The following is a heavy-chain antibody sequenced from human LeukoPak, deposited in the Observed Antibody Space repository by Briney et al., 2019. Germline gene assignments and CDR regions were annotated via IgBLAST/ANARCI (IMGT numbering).Heavy chain of an antibody. CDR1: GFTFRLTNYA. Sequence: PGGSLRLSCAASGFTFRLTNYAMSWVRQAPGKGPEWVSAIDGSGGYTYYADSVKGRFTISRDNSKNTLFLQMNSLRAEDTAVYYCAKLPQAAGDQYYIDVWGKGTTVTVSS. D-gene: IGHD2-21*02. V-gene: IGHV3-23*01. CDR3: AKLPQAAGDQYYIDV. J-gene: IGHJ6*03. CDR2: IDGSGGYT.